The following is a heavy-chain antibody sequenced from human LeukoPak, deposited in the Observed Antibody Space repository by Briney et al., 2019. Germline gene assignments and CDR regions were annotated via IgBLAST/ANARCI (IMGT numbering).Heavy chain of an antibody. D-gene: IGHD3-16*01. CDR2: IKQDGSEK. CDR1: GFTFSSYW. Sequence: PGGSLRLSCAASGFTFSSYWMSWVRQAPGKGLEWVANIKQDGSEKYYVDPVKGRFTISRDNAKNSLYLQMNSLRAEDTAVYYCARGLGGGRYYYYYMDVWGKGTTVTISS. CDR3: ARGLGGGRYYYYYMDV. J-gene: IGHJ6*03. V-gene: IGHV3-7*01.